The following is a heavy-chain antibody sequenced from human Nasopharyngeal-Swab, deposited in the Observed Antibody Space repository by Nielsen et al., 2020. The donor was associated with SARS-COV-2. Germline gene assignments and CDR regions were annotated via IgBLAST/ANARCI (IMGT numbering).Heavy chain of an antibody. D-gene: IGHD2-21*02. V-gene: IGHV3-23*01. CDR1: ALDFWYYA. CDR3: AKDDFCPACAFDV. J-gene: IGHJ3*01. CDR2: VRNNDGSLT. Sequence: GGSLRLSCAASALDFWYYAMSWVRQAPGKGLEWVSTVRNNDGSLTFYEDPVKGRFTISRDTSKNTVSLQMNSLRAEDTAVYYCAKDDFCPACAFDVWGQGTIVTVSS.